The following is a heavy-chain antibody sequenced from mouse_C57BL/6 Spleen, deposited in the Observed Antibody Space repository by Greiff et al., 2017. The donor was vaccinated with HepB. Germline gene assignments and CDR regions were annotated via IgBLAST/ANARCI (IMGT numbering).Heavy chain of an antibody. CDR2: IRNKANGYTT. J-gene: IGHJ2*01. Sequence: EVKVEESGGGLVQPGGSLSLSCAASGFTFPDYYMSWVRQPPGKALEWLGFIRNKANGYTTEYSASVKGRFTISRDNSQSILYLQMNALRAEDSATYYCARSSHYGNYDYWGQGTTLTVSS. CDR1: GFTFPDYY. D-gene: IGHD2-1*01. V-gene: IGHV7-3*01. CDR3: ARSSHYGNYDY.